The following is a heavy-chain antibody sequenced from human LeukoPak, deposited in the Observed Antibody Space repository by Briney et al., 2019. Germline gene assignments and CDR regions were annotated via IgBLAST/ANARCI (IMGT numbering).Heavy chain of an antibody. CDR1: GFTFSNYG. Sequence: QPGGSLRLSCAASGFTFSNYGMHWVRQAPGKGLEWVAVIWYDGSNKYYADSVKGRFTISRDNSKNTLYVQMNSLRAEDTAIYYCARDHSTGVTPRNWFDPWGQGTLVTVSS. D-gene: IGHD4-23*01. CDR2: IWYDGSNK. J-gene: IGHJ5*02. CDR3: ARDHSTGVTPRNWFDP. V-gene: IGHV3-33*01.